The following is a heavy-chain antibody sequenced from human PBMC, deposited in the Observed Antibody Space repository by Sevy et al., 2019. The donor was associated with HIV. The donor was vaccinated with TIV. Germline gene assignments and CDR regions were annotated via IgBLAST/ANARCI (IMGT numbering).Heavy chain of an antibody. Sequence: GGSLRLSCAASGFIFSSNAMHWVRQAPGKGLEWVSVKSYDGSNKEYADSVKGRFTISRDNAKNTLYLQMNSPRPEDTAVYYCARVPGAVIAAGPYHFDYWGQGTLVTVSS. V-gene: IGHV3-30*04. CDR1: GFIFSSNA. D-gene: IGHD6-13*01. J-gene: IGHJ4*02. CDR2: KSYDGSNK. CDR3: ARVPGAVIAAGPYHFDY.